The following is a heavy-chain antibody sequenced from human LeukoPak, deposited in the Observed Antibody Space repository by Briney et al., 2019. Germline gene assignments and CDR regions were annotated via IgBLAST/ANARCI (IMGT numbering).Heavy chain of an antibody. CDR3: ARVRAKWGYYGSGRPRYYFDY. V-gene: IGHV1-18*01. D-gene: IGHD3-10*01. Sequence: GASVKVSCKASGGTFSSYAISWVRQAPGQGLEWMGWISAYNGNTNYAQKLQGRVTMTTDTSTSTAYMELSSLRSEDTAVYYCARVRAKWGYYGSGRPRYYFDYWGQGTLVTVSS. CDR1: GGTFSSYA. CDR2: ISAYNGNT. J-gene: IGHJ4*02.